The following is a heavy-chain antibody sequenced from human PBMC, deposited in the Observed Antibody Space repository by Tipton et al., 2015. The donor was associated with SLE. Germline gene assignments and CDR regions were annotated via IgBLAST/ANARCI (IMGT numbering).Heavy chain of an antibody. CDR3: ARLAGASGY. Sequence: LSLTCAVYGGSFSGYYWSWIRQPPGKGLEWVSYISSSGSTIYYADSVKGRFTISRDNAKNSLYLQMNSLRAEDTAVYYCARLAGASGYWGQGTLVTVSS. V-gene: IGHV3-11*01. D-gene: IGHD1-26*01. CDR2: ISSSGSTI. J-gene: IGHJ4*02. CDR1: GGSFSGYY.